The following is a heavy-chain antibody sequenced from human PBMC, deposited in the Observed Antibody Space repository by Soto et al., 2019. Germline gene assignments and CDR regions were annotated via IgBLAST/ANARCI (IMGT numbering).Heavy chain of an antibody. CDR1: GYTFTSYY. V-gene: IGHV1-46*03. CDR2: IKPSGGNT. J-gene: IGHJ4*02. Sequence: ASVKVSCKASGYTFTSYYVHWVRQAPGQGLEWMGIIKPSGGNTSYAQRFQGRVTMTRDTSTNTVYMELSSLRSDDTAVYYCASISRSTMGNLGFFDYWGQGTLVTVSS. CDR3: ASISRSTMGNLGFFDY. D-gene: IGHD2-2*01.